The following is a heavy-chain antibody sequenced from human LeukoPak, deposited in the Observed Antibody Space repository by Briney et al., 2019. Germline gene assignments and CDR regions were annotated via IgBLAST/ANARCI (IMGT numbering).Heavy chain of an antibody. CDR2: IYYSGST. CDR3: ARGLSKYYFDY. D-gene: IGHD3-16*01. V-gene: IGHV4-30-4*08. J-gene: IGHJ4*02. CDR1: GGSISSGDYY. Sequence: SETLSLTCTVSGGSISSGDYYWSWIRQPPGTGLEWIGYIYYSGSTYYNPSLKSRVTISVDTSKNQFSLKLSSVTAADTAVYYCARGLSKYYFDYWGQGTLVTVSS.